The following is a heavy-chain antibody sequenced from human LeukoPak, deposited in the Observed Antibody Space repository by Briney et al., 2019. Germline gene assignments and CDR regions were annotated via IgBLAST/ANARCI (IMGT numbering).Heavy chain of an antibody. V-gene: IGHV1-69*13. CDR3: ARVEYDTVTETDVYYYGMDV. D-gene: IGHD4-17*01. CDR1: GGTFSSYA. J-gene: IGHJ6*02. CDR2: IIPIFGTV. Sequence: SVKVSCKASGGTFSSYAISWVRQAPGQGLEWMGGIIPIFGTVKSAQKFQGRVTITADESTSTAYMELSSLRSEDTAVYYCARVEYDTVTETDVYYYGMDVWGQGTTVTVSS.